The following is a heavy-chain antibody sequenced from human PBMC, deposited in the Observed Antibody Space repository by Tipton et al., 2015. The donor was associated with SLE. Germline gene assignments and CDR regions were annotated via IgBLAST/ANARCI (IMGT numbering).Heavy chain of an antibody. V-gene: IGHV3-53*04. J-gene: IGHJ5*02. D-gene: IGHD6-13*01. CDR3: ARGYTHSSSWFRWFDP. CDR1: GFTVSSIY. CDR2: IYSGGST. Sequence: VQLVQSGGGLVQPGGSLRLSCTASGFTVSSIYMSWVRQAPGKGLEWVSVIYSGGSTYYADSVKGRFTISRPNSKNTGYLQMNSLRPEDTAVYYCARGYTHSSSWFRWFDPWGQGTLVTVSS.